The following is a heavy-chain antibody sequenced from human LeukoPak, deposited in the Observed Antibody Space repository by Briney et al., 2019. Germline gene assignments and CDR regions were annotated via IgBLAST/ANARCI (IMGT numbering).Heavy chain of an antibody. V-gene: IGHV3-33*01. CDR2: IWFDGSIK. J-gene: IGHJ3*02. CDR3: ARDRLGYCSGGSSYSAYDGFDI. D-gene: IGHD2-15*01. CDR1: GFTFSNYG. Sequence: GGSLRLSCAASGFTFSNYGMHWVRQAPGKGLEWVAVIWFDGSIKFYADSVKGRFTISRDNSKNTLYLQMNGLRAEDTAVYYCARDRLGYCSGGSSYSAYDGFDIWGQGTMVTVSS.